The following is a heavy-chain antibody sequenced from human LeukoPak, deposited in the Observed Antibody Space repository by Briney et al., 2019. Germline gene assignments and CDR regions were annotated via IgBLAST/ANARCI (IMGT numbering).Heavy chain of an antibody. D-gene: IGHD6-19*01. CDR2: GSDVGGT. CDR1: GASLNGHY. V-gene: IGHV4-34*01. Sequence: SETLSLTCAVYGASLNGHYWSWIRQPPGKGLEWIGEGSDVGGTKYNPSLKSRVTISVDKSKNQFSLKLSSVTAADTAVYYCARDSSEGAAFDYWGQGTLVTVSS. J-gene: IGHJ4*02. CDR3: ARDSSEGAAFDY.